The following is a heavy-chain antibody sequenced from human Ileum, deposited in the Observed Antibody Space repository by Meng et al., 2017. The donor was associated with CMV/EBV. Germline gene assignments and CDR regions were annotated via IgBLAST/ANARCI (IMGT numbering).Heavy chain of an antibody. D-gene: IGHD6-13*01. CDR3: VRLTGNSWLDY. V-gene: IGHV6-1*01. CDR1: GDSITSTTVT. J-gene: IGHJ4*02. Sequence: HSDPALVQTYPTLFLTCAISGDSITSTTVTWNWIRQSPSRGLEWLGRTYYRSKWFNDYALSVRGRITINPDISKNQLSLQLNSVTPEDTDVYDCVRLTGNSWLDYWGRGTLVTVSS. CDR2: TYYRSKWFN.